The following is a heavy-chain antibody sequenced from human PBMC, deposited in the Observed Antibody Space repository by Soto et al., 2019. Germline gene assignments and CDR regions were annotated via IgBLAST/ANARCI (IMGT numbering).Heavy chain of an antibody. CDR2: TWYDERNK. V-gene: IGHV3-33*01. CDR3: ARGAGNYYYYMDV. D-gene: IGHD3-16*01. Sequence: QVRLVESGGGVVQPGRSLRLSCAASGFSFSSYGMHWVRQAPGKGLEWVAVTWYDERNKYYSDSVKGRFTISRDNSKNTLYLQMNSLRAEDTAVYYCARGAGNYYYYMDVWGKGTTVTVSS. J-gene: IGHJ6*03. CDR1: GFSFSSYG.